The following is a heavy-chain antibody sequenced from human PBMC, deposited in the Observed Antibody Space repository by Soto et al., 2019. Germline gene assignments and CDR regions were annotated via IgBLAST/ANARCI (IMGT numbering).Heavy chain of an antibody. CDR1: GYTFTSDG. CDR2: ISAYNGNT. J-gene: IGHJ6*02. Sequence: SLKFSCKASGYTFTSDGISWVRQAPGQGLEWMGWISAYNGNTNYAQKLQGRVTMTTDTSTSTAYMELRSLRSDDTAVYYCAREGFWSGYWYYYGMDVWGQGTTVTV. D-gene: IGHD3-3*01. V-gene: IGHV1-18*01. CDR3: AREGFWSGYWYYYGMDV.